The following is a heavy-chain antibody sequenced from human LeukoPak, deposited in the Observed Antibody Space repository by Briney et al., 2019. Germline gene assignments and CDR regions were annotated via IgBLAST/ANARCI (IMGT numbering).Heavy chain of an antibody. V-gene: IGHV3-23*01. CDR3: AKAPAYSSGWYVEY. CDR2: ISGSGGST. J-gene: IGHJ4*02. Sequence: GGSLRLSCAASGFTFSSHAMSWVRQAPGKGLEWVSAISGSGGSTYYADSVKGRFTISRDNSKNTLYLQMNSLRAEDTAVYYRAKAPAYSSGWYVEYWGQGTLVTVSS. D-gene: IGHD6-19*01. CDR1: GFTFSSHA.